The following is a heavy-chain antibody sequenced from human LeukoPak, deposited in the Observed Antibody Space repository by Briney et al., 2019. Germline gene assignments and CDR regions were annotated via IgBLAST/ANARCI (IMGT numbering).Heavy chain of an antibody. V-gene: IGHV3-7*01. J-gene: IGHJ3*02. CDR2: IKQDGSEK. D-gene: IGHD1-26*01. Sequence: HPGGSLRLSCAASGFTLSSYWMSWVRQTPGKGLEWVASIKQDGSEKYYVDSGKGRFTISRDNAKNSLYLQMNSLRAEDTAVYYCARDLDVQWERHYDAFDIWGPGTMVTVSS. CDR3: ARDLDVQWERHYDAFDI. CDR1: GFTLSSYW.